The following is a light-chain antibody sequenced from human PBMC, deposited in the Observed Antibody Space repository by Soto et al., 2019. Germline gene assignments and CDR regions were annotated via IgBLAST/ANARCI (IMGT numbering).Light chain of an antibody. CDR2: EAS. J-gene: IGKJ4*01. V-gene: IGKV1-5*01. CDR1: QSISSW. CDR3: QQYTNLPLT. Sequence: DIQMTQSPSTLSASVGDRVTITCRASQSISSWLAWYQQKPGKAPKLLIHEASRLETGVPSRFSGSESGTEFTLTISGLHAEDSATYYCQQYTNLPLTFGGGTKVDIK.